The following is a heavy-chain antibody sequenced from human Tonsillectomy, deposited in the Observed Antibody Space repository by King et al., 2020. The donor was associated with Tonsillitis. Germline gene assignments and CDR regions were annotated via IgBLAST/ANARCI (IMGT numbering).Heavy chain of an antibody. J-gene: IGHJ2*01. CDR1: GFTFSSYW. Sequence: QLVQSGGGLVQPGGSLRLSCAASGFTFSSYWMSWVRQAPGKGLEWVANIKQDGSEKYYVDSVKGRFTISRDNAKNSLFLQMNSLRAEDTAVYYCASQMGGSYWHWYFDLWGRGTLVTVSS. CDR3: ASQMGGSYWHWYFDL. D-gene: IGHD1-26*01. CDR2: IKQDGSEK. V-gene: IGHV3-7*03.